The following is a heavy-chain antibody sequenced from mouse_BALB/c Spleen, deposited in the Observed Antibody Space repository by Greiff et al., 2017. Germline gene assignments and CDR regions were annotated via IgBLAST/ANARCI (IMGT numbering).Heavy chain of an antibody. CDR1: GYTFTSYT. D-gene: IGHD1-1*01. Sequence: VQLKESGAELARPGASVKMSCKASGYTFTSYTMHWVKQRPGQGLEWIGWIDPKNGNTIYHPKFQGKASITADTSSNTAYLQLSSLTSEDTAVYYCAEDYYGRFAYCGQGTPVTVSA. V-gene: IGHV14-1*02. CDR3: AEDYYGRFAY. J-gene: IGHJ3*01. CDR2: IDPKNGNT.